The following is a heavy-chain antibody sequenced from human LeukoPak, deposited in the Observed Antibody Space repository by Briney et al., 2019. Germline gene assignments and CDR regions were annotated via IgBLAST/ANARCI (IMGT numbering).Heavy chain of an antibody. CDR1: GGTFSSYA. CDR2: IIPILGRA. Sequence: SVKVSCKASGGTFSSYAISWVRQAPGQGLEWMGRIIPILGRANYAQKFQGRVTITADKSTSTAYMELSSLRSEDTAVYYCTRGYCSSTSCYTNYYYGMDVWGQGTTVTVSS. J-gene: IGHJ6*02. CDR3: TRGYCSSTSCYTNYYYGMDV. V-gene: IGHV1-69*04. D-gene: IGHD2-2*02.